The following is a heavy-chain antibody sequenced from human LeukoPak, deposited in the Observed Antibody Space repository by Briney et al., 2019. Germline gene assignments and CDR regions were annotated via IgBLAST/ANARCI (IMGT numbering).Heavy chain of an antibody. Sequence: ASVKVSCKASGYTFTGYYMHWVRQAPGQGLEWMGWINPNSGGTNYAQKFQGGVTMTRDTSISTAYMELSRLRSDDTAVYYCARDSRATVTHENSMDVWGQGTTVTVSS. CDR1: GYTFTGYY. J-gene: IGHJ6*02. CDR2: INPNSGGT. CDR3: ARDSRATVTHENSMDV. D-gene: IGHD4-11*01. V-gene: IGHV1-2*02.